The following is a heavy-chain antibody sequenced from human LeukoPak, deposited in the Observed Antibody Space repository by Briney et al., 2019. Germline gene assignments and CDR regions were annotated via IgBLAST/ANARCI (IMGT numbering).Heavy chain of an antibody. CDR1: GGSISSYY. CDR3: ARRMDYYDSSGYYVNAFDI. Sequence: PSETLSLTCTVSGGSISSYYWSWIRQPPGKGLEWIGSIYYSGSTYYNPSLKSRVTISVDTSKNQFSLKLSSVTAADTAVYYCARRMDYYDSSGYYVNAFDIWGQGTMVTVSS. D-gene: IGHD3-22*01. V-gene: IGHV4-59*05. CDR2: IYYSGST. J-gene: IGHJ3*02.